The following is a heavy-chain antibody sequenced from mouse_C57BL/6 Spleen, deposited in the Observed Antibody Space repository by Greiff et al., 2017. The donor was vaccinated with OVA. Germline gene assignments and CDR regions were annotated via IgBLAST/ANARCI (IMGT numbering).Heavy chain of an antibody. V-gene: IGHV5-17*01. CDR2: ISSGSSTI. CDR3: AKPARDYAMDY. CDR1: GFTFSDYG. J-gene: IGHJ4*01. Sequence: EVQGVESGGGLVKPGGSLKLSCAASGFTFSDYGMHWVRQAPEKGLEWVAYISSGSSTIYYADTVKGRFTISRDNAKNTLFLQMTSLRSEDTAMYYCAKPARDYAMDYWGQGTSVTVSS.